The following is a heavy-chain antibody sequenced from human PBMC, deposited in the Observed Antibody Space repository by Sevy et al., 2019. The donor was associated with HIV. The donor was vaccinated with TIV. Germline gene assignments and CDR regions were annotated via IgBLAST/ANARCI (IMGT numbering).Heavy chain of an antibody. CDR3: ARGVYYDISGLSRAFDAFDI. CDR2: IYHSGST. J-gene: IGHJ3*02. CDR1: GYSISSGYY. D-gene: IGHD3-22*01. Sequence: SETLSLTCAVSGYSISSGYYWGWIRQPPGKGLEWIGSIYHSGSTYYNPSLKSRVTISVDTSKNQFSLKLSSVTAADTAVYYCARGVYYDISGLSRAFDAFDIWGQGTMVTVSS. V-gene: IGHV4-38-2*01.